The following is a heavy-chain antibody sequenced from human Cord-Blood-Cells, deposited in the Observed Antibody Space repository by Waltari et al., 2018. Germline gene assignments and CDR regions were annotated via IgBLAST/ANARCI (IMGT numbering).Heavy chain of an antibody. CDR1: GGTISSSSYY. CDR2: IYYSVST. V-gene: IGHV4-39*07. CDR3: ARGGDCSGGSCYSSFDY. J-gene: IGHJ4*02. Sequence: QLQLQESGPGLVKPSETLSLTCTVSGGTISSSSYYWGWIRQPPGQGLEWIGSIYYSVSTCYNPSLKSRVTISVDTSKNQFSLKLSSVTAADTAVYYCARGGDCSGGSCYSSFDYWGQGTLVTVSS. D-gene: IGHD2-15*01.